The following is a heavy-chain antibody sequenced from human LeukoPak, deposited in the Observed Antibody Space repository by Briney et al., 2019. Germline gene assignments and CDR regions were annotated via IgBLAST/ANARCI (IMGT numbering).Heavy chain of an antibody. J-gene: IGHJ4*02. Sequence: GGSLRLSCAATGLTFSDYYMSWLRQAPGKGLEWISYISSSGSADYYADSVQGRFTVSRDNAKSSLYLQMNSLRAEDTAVYYCARTQKYYDLWSGMNWGQGTLVTVSS. D-gene: IGHD3-3*01. CDR3: ARTQKYYDLWSGMN. CDR1: GLTFSDYY. CDR2: ISSSGSAD. V-gene: IGHV3-11*04.